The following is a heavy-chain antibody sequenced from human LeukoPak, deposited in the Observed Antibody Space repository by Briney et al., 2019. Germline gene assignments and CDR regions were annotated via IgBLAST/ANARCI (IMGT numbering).Heavy chain of an antibody. J-gene: IGHJ4*02. CDR3: ARDSYGSGSSVSRDY. Sequence: GGSLRLSCEASGFIFSSYEMNWVRQAPGKGLEWVSYISSSGSTKYYADSVKGRFTISRDNSKNTLYLQMNSLRAEDTAVYYCARDSYGSGSSVSRDYWGQGTLVTVSS. CDR2: ISSSGSTK. CDR1: GFIFSSYE. V-gene: IGHV3-48*03. D-gene: IGHD3-10*01.